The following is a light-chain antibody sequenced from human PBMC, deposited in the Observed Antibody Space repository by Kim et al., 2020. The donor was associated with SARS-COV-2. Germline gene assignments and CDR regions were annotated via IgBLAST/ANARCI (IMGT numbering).Light chain of an antibody. J-gene: IGLJ1*01. CDR3: SSYTSSSTLD. CDR1: SSDVGGYNY. V-gene: IGLV2-14*03. CDR2: DVS. Sequence: GQAITISCTETSSDVGGYNYVSWYQQHPGKAPKLMIYDVSNRPSGVSNRFSGSKSGNTASLTISGLQAEDEADYYCSSYTSSSTLDFGTGTKVTVL.